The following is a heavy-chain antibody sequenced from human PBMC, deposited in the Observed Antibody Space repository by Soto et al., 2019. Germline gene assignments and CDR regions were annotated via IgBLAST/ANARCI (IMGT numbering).Heavy chain of an antibody. CDR3: ARDLTEGMDYGMDV. CDR2: IWYDGSNK. D-gene: IGHD6-13*01. Sequence: QVQLVESGGGVVQPGRSLRLSCAASGFTFSSYGMHWVRQAPGKGLEWVAVIWYDGSNKYYADSVKGRFTISRDNSKNTLYLQMNSLRAEDTAVYYCARDLTEGMDYGMDVWGQGTTVTVSS. CDR1: GFTFSSYG. J-gene: IGHJ6*02. V-gene: IGHV3-33*01.